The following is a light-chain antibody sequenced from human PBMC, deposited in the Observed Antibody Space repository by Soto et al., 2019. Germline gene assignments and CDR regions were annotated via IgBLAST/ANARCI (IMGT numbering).Light chain of an antibody. CDR2: GAS. V-gene: IGKV3-15*01. CDR3: QQYNNGPPYT. J-gene: IGKJ2*01. Sequence: EIVMTQSPATLSVSPGERATLSCRASRSVSSNLAWYQQKPGQAPRLLMYGASTRATGIPARFSGSGSGTELPLTISTLQSEDFAVYYCQQYNNGPPYTFGQATKLPIK. CDR1: RSVSSN.